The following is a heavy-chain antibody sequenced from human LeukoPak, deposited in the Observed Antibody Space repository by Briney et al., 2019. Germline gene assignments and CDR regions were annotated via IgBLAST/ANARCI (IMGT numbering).Heavy chain of an antibody. CDR1: GFTFSSYS. V-gene: IGHV3-21*01. D-gene: IGHD6-19*01. J-gene: IGHJ3*02. Sequence: GGSLRLSCAASGFTFSSYSMNWVRQAPGKGLEWVSSISSSSSYIYFADSVKGRFTISRDNAKNSLYLQMNSLRAEDTAVYYCARVPGSGWYLQQDAFDIWGQGTMVTVSS. CDR2: ISSSSSYI. CDR3: ARVPGSGWYLQQDAFDI.